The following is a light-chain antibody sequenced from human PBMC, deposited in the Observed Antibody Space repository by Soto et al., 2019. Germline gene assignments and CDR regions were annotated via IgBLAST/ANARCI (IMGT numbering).Light chain of an antibody. V-gene: IGKV1-5*03. Sequence: DIQMTQSPSILSASVGDRVTITCRASQSISSWLAWYQQKPGKAPKLLIYEASSLQSGVPSRFSGSGSGTDFILTISSLQPDDFATYYCQQYNSYPWTFGQGIKVEIK. CDR3: QQYNSYPWT. CDR1: QSISSW. J-gene: IGKJ1*01. CDR2: EAS.